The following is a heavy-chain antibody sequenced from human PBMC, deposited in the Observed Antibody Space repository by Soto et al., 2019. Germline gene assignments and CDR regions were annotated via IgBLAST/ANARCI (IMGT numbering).Heavy chain of an antibody. J-gene: IGHJ6*02. D-gene: IGHD6-13*01. CDR1: GFTVSSFG. V-gene: IGHV3-64D*06. Sequence: GGSLRLSCSGSGFTVSSFGMHWVRQAPGKGLEHVSTLSSNGIGTYYTDSVKGRFTFSRDTSKNTLYLQMSSLRTEDTAVYYCVKDMGQAAVGIRYPYGLDVWGLGTTVTVSS. CDR3: VKDMGQAAVGIRYPYGLDV. CDR2: LSSNGIGT.